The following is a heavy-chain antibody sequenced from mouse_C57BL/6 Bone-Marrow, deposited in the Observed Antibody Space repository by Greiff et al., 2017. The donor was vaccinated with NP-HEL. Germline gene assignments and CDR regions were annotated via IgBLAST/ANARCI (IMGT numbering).Heavy chain of an antibody. D-gene: IGHD1-1*01. Sequence: QVQLQQPGAELVMPGASVKLSCKASGYTFTSYWMHRVQQRPGQGLEWTGEIDPSDSYTNYNQKFKGTSKLTVDKASSTAYMQLSSLASEDAAVYYCARDYYGSSLAWFAYWGQGTLVTVSA. CDR2: IDPSDSYT. J-gene: IGHJ3*01. V-gene: IGHV1-69*01. CDR1: GYTFTSYW. CDR3: ARDYYGSSLAWFAY.